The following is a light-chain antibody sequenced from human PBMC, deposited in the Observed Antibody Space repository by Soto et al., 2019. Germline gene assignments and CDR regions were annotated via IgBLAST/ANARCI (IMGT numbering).Light chain of an antibody. Sequence: DIPLTQSPSFLSASVGDRVTITCRASQGLSSDLAWYQQKPGKAPKLLIYAASTLQSGVPSRFSGSGSGTEFTLTISSLQPEDFATYYCQKLNSYPITFGQGTRLEIK. CDR2: AAS. V-gene: IGKV1-9*01. CDR3: QKLNSYPIT. CDR1: QGLSSD. J-gene: IGKJ5*01.